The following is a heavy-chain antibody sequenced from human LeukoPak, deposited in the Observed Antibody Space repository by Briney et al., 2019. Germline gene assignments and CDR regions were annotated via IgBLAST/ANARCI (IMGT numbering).Heavy chain of an antibody. J-gene: IGHJ6*02. D-gene: IGHD3-3*01. V-gene: IGHV4-59*12. CDR2: IYYSGST. CDR1: GGSISSYY. Sequence: SETLSLTCTVSGGSISSYYWSWIRQPPGKGLEWIGYIYYSGSTNYNPSLKSRVTISVDTSKNQFSLKLSSVTAADTAVYYCARVLAERLLAFSSGPYYYGMDVWGQGTTVTVSS. CDR3: ARVLAERLLAFSSGPYYYGMDV.